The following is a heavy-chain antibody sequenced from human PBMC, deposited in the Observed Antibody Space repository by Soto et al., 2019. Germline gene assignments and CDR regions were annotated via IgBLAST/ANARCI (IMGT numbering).Heavy chain of an antibody. J-gene: IGHJ6*02. Sequence: LETLSLTCTVSGGSNSSSSYYWGWIRQPPGKGLEWVGSIYYSGSTYYNPSLKSRVTISVDTSKNQFSLKLSSVTAADTAVYYCAKDLRLVGATTLIYYYCGMGVWGQGTTVTVSS. CDR1: GGSNSSSSYY. CDR2: IYYSGST. CDR3: AKDLRLVGATTLIYYYCGMGV. D-gene: IGHD1-26*01. V-gene: IGHV4-39*02.